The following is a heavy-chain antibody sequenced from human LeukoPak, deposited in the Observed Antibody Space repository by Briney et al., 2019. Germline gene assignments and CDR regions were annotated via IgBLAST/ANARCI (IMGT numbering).Heavy chain of an antibody. CDR2: IYYSGST. V-gene: IGHV4-39*01. J-gene: IGHJ4*02. Sequence: PSETLSLTCTVSGGSISSYYWGWIRQPPGKGLEWIGSIYYSGSTYYNPSLKSRVTISVDTSKNQFSLKLSSVTAADTAVYYCASSLGGYSSSWYQPPFDYWGQGTLVTVSS. CDR3: ASSLGGYSSSWYQPPFDY. D-gene: IGHD6-13*01. CDR1: GGSISSYY.